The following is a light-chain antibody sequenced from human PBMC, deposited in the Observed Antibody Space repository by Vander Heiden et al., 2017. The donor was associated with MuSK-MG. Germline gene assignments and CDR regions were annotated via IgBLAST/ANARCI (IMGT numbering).Light chain of an antibody. CDR1: QSVSSSY. CDR2: GAS. CDR3: QQDGSSPPFT. J-gene: IGKJ3*01. Sequence: EIVLTQSPGTLSLSPGERATLSCRASQSVSSSYLAWYQQKPGQAPRLLIYGASSRATGIPDRFSGSGSGTDFTLTISRLEPEDFAVYYCQQDGSSPPFTFGHGTKVDIK. V-gene: IGKV3-20*01.